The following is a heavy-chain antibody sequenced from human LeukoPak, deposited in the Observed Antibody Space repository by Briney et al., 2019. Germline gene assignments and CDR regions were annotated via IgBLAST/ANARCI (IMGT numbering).Heavy chain of an antibody. D-gene: IGHD2-2*01. Sequence: GESLKISCKGSGYSFTSYWIGWVRQMPGKGLEWMGIIYPGDSDTRYSPSFQGQVTISADKSISTAYLQWSSLKASDTAMYYCARPGRNIVVVPAAPDDWYFDLWGRGTLVTDSS. V-gene: IGHV5-51*01. CDR2: IYPGDSDT. J-gene: IGHJ2*01. CDR3: ARPGRNIVVVPAAPDDWYFDL. CDR1: GYSFTSYW.